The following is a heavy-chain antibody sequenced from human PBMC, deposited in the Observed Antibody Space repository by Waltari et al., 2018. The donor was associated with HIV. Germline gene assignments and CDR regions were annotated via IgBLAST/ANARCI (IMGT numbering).Heavy chain of an antibody. Sequence: EVQLLESGGGLVQPGGSLRLSCAASGFTFSSYAMSWVRQAPGKGLEWVSAISGSGGSTYYADSVKGRFTISRDKSKNTLYLQMNSMRAEDTAVYYCAKSTRGYCSGGSCYPDFDYWGQGTLVTVSS. J-gene: IGHJ4*02. CDR3: AKSTRGYCSGGSCYPDFDY. CDR1: GFTFSSYA. D-gene: IGHD2-15*01. V-gene: IGHV3-23*01. CDR2: ISGSGGST.